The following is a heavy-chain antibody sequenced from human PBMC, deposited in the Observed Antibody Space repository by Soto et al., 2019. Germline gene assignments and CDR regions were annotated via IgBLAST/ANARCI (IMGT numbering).Heavy chain of an antibody. CDR2: IYYSGST. J-gene: IGHJ6*02. CDR1: GGSISSGDYY. Sequence: PSETLSLTCTVSGGSISSGDYYWNWIRQPPGKGLEWIGYIYYSGSTYYNPSLKSRVTISVDTSKNRFSLKLSSVTAADTAVYFCARAGAAYFYYYGVDVWRQVNTVTVS. D-gene: IGHD6-13*01. V-gene: IGHV4-30-4*01. CDR3: ARAGAAYFYYYGVDV.